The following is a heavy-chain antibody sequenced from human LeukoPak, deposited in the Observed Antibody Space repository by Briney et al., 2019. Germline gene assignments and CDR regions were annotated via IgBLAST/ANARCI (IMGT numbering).Heavy chain of an antibody. V-gene: IGHV3-21*01. CDR1: GFTFSSYS. CDR3: ARDVRYYYDTRFDY. D-gene: IGHD3-22*01. Sequence: GGSLRLSCAASGFTFSSYSMNWVRQAPGKGLEWVSSISSSSSYIYYADSAKGRFTISRDNAKNSLYLQMNSLRAEDTAVYHCARDVRYYYDTRFDYWGQGTLVTVSS. J-gene: IGHJ4*02. CDR2: ISSSSSYI.